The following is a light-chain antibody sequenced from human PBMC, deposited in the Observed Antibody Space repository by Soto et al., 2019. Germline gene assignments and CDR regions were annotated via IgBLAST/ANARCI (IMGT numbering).Light chain of an antibody. V-gene: IGKV1-5*01. Sequence: DIQMTQSPSTLSPSVGDRVTITCRASQNIVNWLAWYQQKPGKAPKILIYGASTLERGVPSRFSGSGSGTEFPLTISNLQPDDVATYYCQQYNTYSVTFGQGTRLEIK. CDR1: QNIVNW. J-gene: IGKJ5*01. CDR2: GAS. CDR3: QQYNTYSVT.